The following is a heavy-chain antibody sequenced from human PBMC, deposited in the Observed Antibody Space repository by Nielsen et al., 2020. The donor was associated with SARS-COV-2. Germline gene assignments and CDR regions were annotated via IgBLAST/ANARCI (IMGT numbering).Heavy chain of an antibody. Sequence: WIRQPPGKGLEWVGRIKSKTDGGTTDYAAPVKGRFTISRDDSKNTLYLQMNSLRAEDTAVYYCARDRVLRFLEWSPSSDYGMDVWGQGTTVTVSS. CDR3: ARDRVLRFLEWSPSSDYGMDV. V-gene: IGHV3-15*01. D-gene: IGHD3-3*01. J-gene: IGHJ6*02. CDR2: IKSKTDGGTT.